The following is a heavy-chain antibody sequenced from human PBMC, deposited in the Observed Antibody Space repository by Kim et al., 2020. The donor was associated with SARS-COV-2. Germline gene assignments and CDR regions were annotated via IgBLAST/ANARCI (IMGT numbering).Heavy chain of an antibody. Sequence: SVKVSCKASGGTFSSYAISWVRQAPGQGLEWMGRIIPILGIANYAQKFQGRVTITADKSTSTAYMELSSLRSEDTAVYYCARGRQLLLGGHWFDPWGQGTLVTVSS. J-gene: IGHJ5*02. CDR3: ARGRQLLLGGHWFDP. CDR1: GGTFSSYA. V-gene: IGHV1-69*04. CDR2: IIPILGIA. D-gene: IGHD2-2*01.